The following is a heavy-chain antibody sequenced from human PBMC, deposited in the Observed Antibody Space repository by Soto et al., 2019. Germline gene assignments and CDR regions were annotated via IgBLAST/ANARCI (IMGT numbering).Heavy chain of an antibody. V-gene: IGHV3-72*01. Sequence: EVQLVESGGGLVQPGGSLRLSCAGSGFIFSDYYIDWVRQAPGKGLEWLGRSRDKTNSYTTDYAASVAGRFTISRDDSNNSLYLQMNSLKTEDTVVYYCTREGYLPGPDFGYWGQGTLVTVSS. CDR3: TREGYLPGPDFGY. CDR1: GFIFSDYY. J-gene: IGHJ4*02. D-gene: IGHD1-1*01. CDR2: SRDKTNSYTT.